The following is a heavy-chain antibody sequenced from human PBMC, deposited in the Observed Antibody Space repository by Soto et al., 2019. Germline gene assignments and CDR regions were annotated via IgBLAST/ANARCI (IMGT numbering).Heavy chain of an antibody. J-gene: IGHJ6*02. CDR1: GFAFRTNG. CDR3: ARDQIDV. V-gene: IGHV3-33*01. Sequence: QVQLVQSGGGVVQPGRSLRLSCVASGFAFRTNGMHWVRQAPGRGLEWVAVIWNDGSEKYYAESVKGRFTISRDNSKNTLYLLMNGLRVEDTCVYYWARDQIDVWGQGTTVIVSS. CDR2: IWNDGSEK.